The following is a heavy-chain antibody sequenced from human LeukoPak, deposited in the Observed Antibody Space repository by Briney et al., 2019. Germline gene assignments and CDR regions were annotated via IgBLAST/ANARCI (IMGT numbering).Heavy chain of an antibody. J-gene: IGHJ4*02. Sequence: GESLKISCKGSGYSFTSYWIGWVCQMPGKGLEWMGIIYPGDSDTRYSPSFQGQVTISADKSISTAYLQWSSLKASDTAMYYCARRYMTAGYYFDYWGQGTLVTVSS. V-gene: IGHV5-51*01. CDR2: IYPGDSDT. CDR1: GYSFTSYW. CDR3: ARRYMTAGYYFDY. D-gene: IGHD1-14*01.